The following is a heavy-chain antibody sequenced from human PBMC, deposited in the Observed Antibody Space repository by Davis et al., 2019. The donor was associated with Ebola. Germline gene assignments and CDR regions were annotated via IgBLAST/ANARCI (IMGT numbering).Heavy chain of an antibody. Sequence: AASVKVSCKASGYTFTSYAMHWVRQAPGQRLEWMGWINAGNGNTKYSQKFQGRLTITADESTSTAYMELSSLRSEDAAVYYCTRDVSNAEPFVYWGQGTLVTVSS. CDR2: INAGNGNT. CDR1: GYTFTSYA. V-gene: IGHV1-3*01. D-gene: IGHD2-2*01. CDR3: TRDVSNAEPFVY. J-gene: IGHJ4*02.